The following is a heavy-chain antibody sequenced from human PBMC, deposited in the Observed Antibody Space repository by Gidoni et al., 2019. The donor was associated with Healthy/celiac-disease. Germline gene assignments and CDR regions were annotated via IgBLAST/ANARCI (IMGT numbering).Heavy chain of an antibody. CDR2: IVWNSGSI. CDR3: AKGDSSGKYFDY. D-gene: IGHD3-22*01. Sequence: EVQLVESGGGLVQPGRSLRLSCAASGFTFDDYAMHWVRQAPGKGLEWVSGIVWNSGSIGYADSVKGRFTISRDNAKNSLYLKMNSLRAEDTALYYCAKGDSSGKYFDYWGQGTLVTVSS. J-gene: IGHJ4*02. CDR1: GFTFDDYA. V-gene: IGHV3-9*01.